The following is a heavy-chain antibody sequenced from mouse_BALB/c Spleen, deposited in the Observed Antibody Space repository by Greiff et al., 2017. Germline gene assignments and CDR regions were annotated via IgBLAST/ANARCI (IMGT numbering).Heavy chain of an antibody. CDR1: GFSLTGYG. J-gene: IGHJ3*01. CDR3: ARGYYYGSSSFAY. Sequence: VQLQQSGPGLVAPSQSLSITCTVSGFSLTGYGVNWVRQPPGKGLEWLGMIWGDGSTDYKSALKSRLSISKDNSKSQVFLKMNSLQTDDTARYYCARGYYYGSSSFAYWGQGTLVTVSA. V-gene: IGHV2-6-7*01. CDR2: IWGDGST. D-gene: IGHD1-1*01.